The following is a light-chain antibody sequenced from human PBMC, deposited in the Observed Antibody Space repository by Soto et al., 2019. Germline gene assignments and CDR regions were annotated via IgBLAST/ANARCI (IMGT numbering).Light chain of an antibody. Sequence: EIVLTQSPGTLSLSPGEGVTLSCRASQGIGDTLAWYQHKPGQPPRLLIYDTSARATGVPARFGASGSGTEFTLTISSLQAEDVAVYYCQQYNKWPQTFGQGTKVDIK. CDR2: DTS. V-gene: IGKV3-15*01. J-gene: IGKJ1*01. CDR1: QGIGDT. CDR3: QQYNKWPQT.